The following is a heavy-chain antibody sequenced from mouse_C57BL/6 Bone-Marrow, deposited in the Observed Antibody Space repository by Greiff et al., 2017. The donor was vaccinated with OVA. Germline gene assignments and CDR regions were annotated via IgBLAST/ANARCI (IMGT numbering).Heavy chain of an antibody. V-gene: IGHV7-3*01. CDR1: GFTFTDYY. J-gene: IGHJ2*01. D-gene: IGHD1-1*01. CDR3: ARLLRYPYYFDY. CDR2: IRNKANGYTT. Sequence: EVQGVESGGGLVQPGGSLSLSCAASGFTFTDYYMSWVRQPPGKALEWLGFIRNKANGYTTEYSASVKGWFTISRDNSQSILYLQMNALRAEDSSTDYCARLLRYPYYFDYWGQGTTLTVSS.